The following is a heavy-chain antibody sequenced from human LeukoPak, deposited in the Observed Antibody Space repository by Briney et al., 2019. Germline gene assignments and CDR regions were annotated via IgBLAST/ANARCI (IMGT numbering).Heavy chain of an antibody. J-gene: IGHJ6*02. CDR3: ARANIVLDKGPLYYGMDV. D-gene: IGHD2/OR15-2a*01. Sequence: SVKVSCKASGYTFTSYYMHWVRQAPGQGLEWMGGIIPIFGTANYAQKFQGRVTITADESTSTAYMELSSLRSEDTAVYYCARANIVLDKGPLYYGMDVWGQGTTVTVSS. V-gene: IGHV1-69*13. CDR2: IIPIFGTA. CDR1: GYTFTSYY.